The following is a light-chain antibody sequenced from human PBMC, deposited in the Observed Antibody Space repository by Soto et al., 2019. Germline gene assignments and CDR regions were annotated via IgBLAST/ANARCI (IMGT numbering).Light chain of an antibody. CDR3: VSYDGIYAVV. Sequence: QSALTQPRSVSGSPGQSVTISCTGTSSDVGGYSYVSWYQQHPGKAPNLMIYDVRTPPSGIHDLFSGYKSGNTAPLTISGHHAEDAADYYCVSYDGIYAVVFGGGTKLTVL. J-gene: IGLJ2*01. CDR2: DVR. CDR1: SSDVGGYSY. V-gene: IGLV2-11*01.